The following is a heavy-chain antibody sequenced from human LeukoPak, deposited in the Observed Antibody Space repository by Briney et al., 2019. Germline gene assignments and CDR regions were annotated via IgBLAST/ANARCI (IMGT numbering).Heavy chain of an antibody. CDR3: ATRQRSGYYYGMDV. J-gene: IGHJ6*02. Sequence: GGSLRLSCAASGFTVSSNYMSWVRQGPGEGLEWVVIISSGGNTYYADSVKGRFTISRDNSKNTLYLQMNSLRAEDTAIYYCATRQRSGYYYGMDVWGQGTTVTVSS. CDR1: GFTVSSNY. V-gene: IGHV3-53*01. D-gene: IGHD5-18*01. CDR2: ISSGGNT.